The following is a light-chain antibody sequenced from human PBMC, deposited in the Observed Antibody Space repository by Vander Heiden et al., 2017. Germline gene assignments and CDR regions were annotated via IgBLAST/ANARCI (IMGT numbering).Light chain of an antibody. CDR3: QQDDSTPWT. J-gene: IGKJ1*01. Sequence: DIVMTQSPDSLAVSLGERATINCKSSQSVLYSSNNKNYLAWYQQKPGQPPKLLIYWASTRESAVPDPSRASGSGTDFTLTISILQAADLTVYSSQQDDSTPWTFGQGTKVEIK. V-gene: IGKV4-1*01. CDR1: QSVLYSSNNKNY. CDR2: WAS.